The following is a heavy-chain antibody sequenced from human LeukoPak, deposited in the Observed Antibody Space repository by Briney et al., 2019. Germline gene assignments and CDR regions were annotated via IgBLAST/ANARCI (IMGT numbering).Heavy chain of an antibody. D-gene: IGHD5-12*01. CDR3: ATGGAYADAFDI. Sequence: SVKVSCKASGGTFSTFAINWVPQAPGQGLEWMGRIIPILRQSNSAQKFQGTVSITADEFTNTAYMELSSLRSEDTAVYYCATGGAYADAFDIWGQGTMVTVSS. CDR1: GGTFSTFA. CDR2: IIPILRQS. J-gene: IGHJ3*02. V-gene: IGHV1-69*11.